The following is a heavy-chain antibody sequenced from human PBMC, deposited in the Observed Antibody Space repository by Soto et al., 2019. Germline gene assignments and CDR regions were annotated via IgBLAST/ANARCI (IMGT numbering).Heavy chain of an antibody. V-gene: IGHV3-33*01. CDR2: IWYDGSNK. D-gene: IGHD6-13*01. CDR1: GFTFSSYG. CDR3: AGAGSSWYRNGMDV. J-gene: IGHJ6*02. Sequence: GGSLRLSCAASGFTFSSYGMHWVRQAPGKGLEWVAVIWYDGSNKYYADSVKGRFTISRDNSKNTLYLQMNSLRAEDTAVYYCAGAGSSWYRNGMDVWGQGTTVTVSS.